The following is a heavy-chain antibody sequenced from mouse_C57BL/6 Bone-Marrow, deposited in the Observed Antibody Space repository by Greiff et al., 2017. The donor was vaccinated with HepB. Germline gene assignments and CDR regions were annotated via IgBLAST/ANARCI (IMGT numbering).Heavy chain of an antibody. CDR3: ARSPPYGYYFDY. D-gene: IGHD1-1*01. CDR1: GYTFTSYW. V-gene: IGHV1-69*01. CDR2: IDPSDSYT. J-gene: IGHJ2*01. Sequence: QVQLKQPGAELVMPGASVKLSCKASGYTFTSYWMHWVKQRPGQGLEWIGEIDPSDSYTNYNQKFKGKSTLTVDKSSSTAYMQLSSLTSEDSAVYYCARSPPYGYYFDYWGQGTTLTVSS.